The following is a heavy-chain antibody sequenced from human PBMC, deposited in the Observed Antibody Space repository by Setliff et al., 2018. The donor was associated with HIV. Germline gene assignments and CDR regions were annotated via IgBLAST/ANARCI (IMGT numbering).Heavy chain of an antibody. Sequence: SETLSLTCTVSGGSISTNNYYWAWIRQPPGKGLEWIGTIDYSGNTYYNASLRSRAIISGDMSKNQFPLNLNSVTASETAVYYCARHRYRFGIDSWGQGALVTVSS. CDR1: GGSISTNNYY. V-gene: IGHV4-39*01. CDR2: IDYSGNT. J-gene: IGHJ5*01. D-gene: IGHD3-16*01. CDR3: ARHRYRFGIDS.